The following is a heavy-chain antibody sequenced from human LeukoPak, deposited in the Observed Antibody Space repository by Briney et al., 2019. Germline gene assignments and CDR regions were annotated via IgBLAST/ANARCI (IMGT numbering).Heavy chain of an antibody. CDR3: AKGSFMTTASPFDY. CDR1: GFTFSSYG. CDR2: IRYDGSNK. D-gene: IGHD4-17*01. Sequence: PGGSLRLSCAASGFTFSSYGMHWVRQAPGKGLEWVAFIRYDGSNKYYADSVKGRFTISRDNSKNTLYLQMNSLRAEDTAVYYCAKGSFMTTASPFDYWGQGTLVTVSS. V-gene: IGHV3-30*02. J-gene: IGHJ4*02.